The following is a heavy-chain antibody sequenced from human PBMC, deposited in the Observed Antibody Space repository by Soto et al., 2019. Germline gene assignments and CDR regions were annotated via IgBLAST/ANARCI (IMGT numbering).Heavy chain of an antibody. Sequence: QVQLQESGPGLVKPSETLSLTCTVSGGSISSYYWSWIRQPPGKGLEWIGYIYYSGSTNYNPSLKSRVTISVDTSKNQFSLKLSSVTAADTAVYYCARDRYSYGLGPWGQGTLVTVSS. CDR1: GGSISSYY. J-gene: IGHJ5*02. CDR2: IYYSGST. V-gene: IGHV4-59*01. D-gene: IGHD5-18*01. CDR3: ARDRYSYGLGP.